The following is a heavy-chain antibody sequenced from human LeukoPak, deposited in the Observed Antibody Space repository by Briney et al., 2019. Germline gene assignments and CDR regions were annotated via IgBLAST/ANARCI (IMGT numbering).Heavy chain of an antibody. CDR1: GYTFTGYY. CDR3: AREYGGNPGLFGY. V-gene: IGHV1-2*02. Sequence: ASVKVSCKASGYTFTGYYMHWVRQAPGQGLEWMGWINPNSGGTNYAQKFQGRVTMTRHTSISTAYMELRSLRSDDRAVYYCAREYGGNPGLFGYWGQGTLVTASS. CDR2: INPNSGGT. D-gene: IGHD4-23*01. J-gene: IGHJ4*02.